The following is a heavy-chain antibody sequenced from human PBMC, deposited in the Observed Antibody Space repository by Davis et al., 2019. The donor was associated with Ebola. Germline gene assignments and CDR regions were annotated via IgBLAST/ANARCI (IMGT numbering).Heavy chain of an antibody. CDR2: IYYSGIT. V-gene: IGHV4-39*01. CDR1: GASIISPSYF. Sequence: PSETLSLTCTVSGASIISPSYFWGWIRQPPGKEIEWIGSIYYSGITYYNPSLKSRLTISLDTSNNEISLKLNSVTAADTAVYSCVRQSMAPRRNEFAPHSPTWFDPWGQGILVTVSS. CDR3: VRQSMAPRRNEFAPHSPTWFDP. D-gene: IGHD6-6*01. J-gene: IGHJ5*02.